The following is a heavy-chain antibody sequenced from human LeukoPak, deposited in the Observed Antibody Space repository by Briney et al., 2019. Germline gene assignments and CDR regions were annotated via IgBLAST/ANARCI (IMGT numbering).Heavy chain of an antibody. D-gene: IGHD1-26*01. J-gene: IGHJ4*02. V-gene: IGHV1-2*02. Sequence: GASVKVSCKASGYTFTGYYMHWVRQAPGQGLEWMGWINPNSGGTNYAQKFQGRVTMTRDTSISTAYMELSRLRSDDTAVYYCATGVGATEYYFDYWGQGTLVTVSS. CDR3: ATGVGATEYYFDY. CDR1: GYTFTGYY. CDR2: INPNSGGT.